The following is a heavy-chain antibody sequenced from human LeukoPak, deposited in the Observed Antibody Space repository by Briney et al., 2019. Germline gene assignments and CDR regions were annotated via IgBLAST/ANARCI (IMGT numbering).Heavy chain of an antibody. CDR1: CS. D-gene: IGHD3-3*01. J-gene: IGHJ4*02. CDR2: ISSSSSYI. CDR3: ARDFWSGYYPDY. V-gene: IGHV3-21*01. Sequence: CSMNWVRQAPGKGLEWVSSISSSSSYIYYADSVKGRFTISRDNAKNSLYLQMNSLRAEDTAVYYCARDFWSGYYPDYWGQGTLVTVSS.